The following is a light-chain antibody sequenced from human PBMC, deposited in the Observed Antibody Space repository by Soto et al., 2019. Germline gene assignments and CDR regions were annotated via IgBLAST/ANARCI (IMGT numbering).Light chain of an antibody. Sequence: EIVLTQSPGTLSLSPGERATLSCRASQSVSSSYLAWYQQKPGQAPRLLIYGASSRATGIPDRFSGSGSGTDFTLTISRLEPEDFAVYYCQHYGSSQTFGQGIKVDIK. CDR1: QSVSSSY. J-gene: IGKJ1*01. V-gene: IGKV3-20*01. CDR2: GAS. CDR3: QHYGSSQT.